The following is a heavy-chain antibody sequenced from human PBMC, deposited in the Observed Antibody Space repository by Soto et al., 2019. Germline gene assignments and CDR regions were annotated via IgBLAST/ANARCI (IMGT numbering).Heavy chain of an antibody. V-gene: IGHV5-51*01. CDR2: IYPGDSDT. J-gene: IGHJ5*02. CDR3: ARRHSSSSAFDP. Sequence: LGESLKISCKGSGYSFIDYWIGWVRQVPGKGLEWMGVIYPGDSDTRYSPSFQGQVTISADKSTSTAYLQWSSLKASDTAMYYCARRHSSSSAFDPWGQGTLVTVSS. D-gene: IGHD6-13*01. CDR1: GYSFIDYW.